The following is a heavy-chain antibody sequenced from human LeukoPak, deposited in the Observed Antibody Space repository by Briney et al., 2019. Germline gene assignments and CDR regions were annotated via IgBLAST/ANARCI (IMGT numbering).Heavy chain of an antibody. CDR2: INPSGGST. CDR3: ARDNSARDTAWWFDP. D-gene: IGHD3-10*01. J-gene: IGHJ5*02. Sequence: ASVKVSCKASGYTFTSYYMHWVRQAPGQGLEWMGIINPSGGSTSYAQKFQGRVTMTRGTSTSTVYMELSSLRSEDTAVYFCARDNSARDTAWWFDPWGQGTLVTVSS. CDR1: GYTFTSYY. V-gene: IGHV1-46*01.